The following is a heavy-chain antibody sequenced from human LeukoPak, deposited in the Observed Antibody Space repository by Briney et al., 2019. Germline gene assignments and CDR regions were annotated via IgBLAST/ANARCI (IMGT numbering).Heavy chain of an antibody. Sequence: VRSLRLSCAASGFTFISYAMSWVRQAPGKGLEWVSAISGSGGSTYYADSVKGRFTISRDNSKNTLYLQMNSLRAEDTAVYYCAKAPYGSYYYYYGMDVWGQGTTVTVSS. V-gene: IGHV3-23*01. CDR2: ISGSGGST. CDR3: AKAPYGSYYYYYGMDV. CDR1: GFTFISYA. J-gene: IGHJ6*02. D-gene: IGHD3-10*01.